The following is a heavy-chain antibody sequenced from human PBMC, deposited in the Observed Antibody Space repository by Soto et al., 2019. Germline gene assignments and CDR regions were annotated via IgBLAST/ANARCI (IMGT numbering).Heavy chain of an antibody. CDR3: ARATYYDSNWFDP. Sequence: PSETLSLTCTVSGGSISSYYWSWIRQPPGKGLEWIGYIYYSGSTNYNPSLKSRVTISVDTSKNQFSLKLSSVTAADTAVYYCARATYYDSNWFDPWGQGTLVTVSS. D-gene: IGHD1-26*01. CDR1: GGSISSYY. J-gene: IGHJ5*02. V-gene: IGHV4-59*01. CDR2: IYYSGST.